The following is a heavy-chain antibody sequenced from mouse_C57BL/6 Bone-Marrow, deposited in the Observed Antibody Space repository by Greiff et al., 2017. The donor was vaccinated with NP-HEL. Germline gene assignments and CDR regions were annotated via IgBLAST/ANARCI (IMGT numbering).Heavy chain of an antibody. CDR3: ASDYYGSLWFAY. J-gene: IGHJ3*01. V-gene: IGHV5-16*01. Sequence: EVKLVESEGGLVQPGSSMKLSCTASGFTFSDYYMAWVRQVPEKGLEWVANINYDGSSTYYLDSLKSRFIISRDNAKNILYLQMSSLKSEDTATYYGASDYYGSLWFAYWGQGTLVTVSA. D-gene: IGHD1-1*01. CDR1: GFTFSDYY. CDR2: INYDGSST.